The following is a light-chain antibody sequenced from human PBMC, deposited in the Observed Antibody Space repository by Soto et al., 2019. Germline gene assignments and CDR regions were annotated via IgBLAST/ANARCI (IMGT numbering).Light chain of an antibody. CDR1: QTVSSS. J-gene: IGKJ5*01. CDR3: QQHINWPIT. Sequence: EIVLTQSPATLSLSTGERATLSCRASQTVSSSLAWYQQKPGQAPRLLIYEASNRATGIPARFSGSGSGADFTLTISSLEPEDFALYYCQQHINWPITFGQGTRLEIK. V-gene: IGKV3-11*01. CDR2: EAS.